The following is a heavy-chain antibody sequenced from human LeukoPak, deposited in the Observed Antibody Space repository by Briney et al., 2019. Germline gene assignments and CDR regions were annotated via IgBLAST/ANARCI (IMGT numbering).Heavy chain of an antibody. J-gene: IGHJ6*03. Sequence: GGSLRLSCATSGFTFDDYAMHWVRQAPGKGLEWVSGISWNSGSIGYADSVKARFTISRDNAKNSLYLQMNSLRADDTAVYYCARGRGYSYGIPYYYCYMDVWGKGTTVTVSS. V-gene: IGHV3-9*01. CDR3: ARGRGYSYGIPYYYCYMDV. D-gene: IGHD5-18*01. CDR1: GFTFDDYA. CDR2: ISWNSGSI.